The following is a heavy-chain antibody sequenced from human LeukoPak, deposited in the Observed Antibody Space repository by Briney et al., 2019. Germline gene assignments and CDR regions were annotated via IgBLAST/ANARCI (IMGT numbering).Heavy chain of an antibody. D-gene: IGHD6-13*01. J-gene: IGHJ4*02. Sequence: GGSLRLSCAASGFTFSSYSMNWVRQAPGKGLEWVSTISSSSSYIYYADSVKGRFTISRDNAKNSLYLQMNSLRAEDTAVYYCAREVNIAAAGTYFGYWGQGTLVTVSS. CDR1: GFTFSSYS. CDR2: ISSSSSYI. CDR3: AREVNIAAAGTYFGY. V-gene: IGHV3-21*01.